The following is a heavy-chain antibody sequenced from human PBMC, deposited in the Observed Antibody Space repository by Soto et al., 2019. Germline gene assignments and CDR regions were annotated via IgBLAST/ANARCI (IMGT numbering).Heavy chain of an antibody. CDR2: IWYDGSNK. D-gene: IGHD5-18*01. CDR1: GFTFSSYG. Sequence: QVQLVESGGGVVQPGRSLRLSCAASGFTFSSYGMHWVRQAPGKGLEWVAVIWYDGSNKYYADSVKGRFTISRDNSKNTLYPQMNSLRAEDTAVYSWAREDSNPIQRWLGLCYYGTDVWGQGTTVTVSS. CDR3: AREDSNPIQRWLGLCYYGTDV. V-gene: IGHV3-33*01. J-gene: IGHJ6*02.